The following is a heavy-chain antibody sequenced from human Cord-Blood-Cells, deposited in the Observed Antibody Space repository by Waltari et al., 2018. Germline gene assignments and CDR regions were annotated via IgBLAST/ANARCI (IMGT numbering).Heavy chain of an antibody. CDR2: ISSSSSYI. V-gene: IGHV3-21*01. D-gene: IGHD4-17*01. J-gene: IGHJ4*02. CDR3: ARDRGYGDYGY. Sequence: YSMNWVRQAPGKGLEWVSSISSSSSYIYYADSVKGRFTISRDNAKNSLYLQMNSLRAEDTAVYYCARDRGYGDYGYWGQGTLVTVSS. CDR1: YS.